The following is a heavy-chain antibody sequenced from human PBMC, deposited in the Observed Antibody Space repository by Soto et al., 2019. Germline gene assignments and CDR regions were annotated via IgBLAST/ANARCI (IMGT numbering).Heavy chain of an antibody. J-gene: IGHJ4*02. V-gene: IGHV3-9*01. D-gene: IGHD6-19*01. CDR3: AKDNSRGIAVAGYFDY. Sequence: GGSLRLSCAASGFTFDDYAMHWVRQAPGKGLEWVSGISWNSGSIGYADSAKGRFTISRDNAKNSLYLQMNSLRAEDTALYYCAKDNSRGIAVAGYFDYWGQGTLVTVSS. CDR2: ISWNSGSI. CDR1: GFTFDDYA.